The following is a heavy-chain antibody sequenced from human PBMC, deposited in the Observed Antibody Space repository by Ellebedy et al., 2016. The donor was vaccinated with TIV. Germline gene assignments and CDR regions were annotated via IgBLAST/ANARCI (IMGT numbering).Heavy chain of an antibody. CDR2: ISGSSLTK. D-gene: IGHD1-1*01. CDR3: ARDMAWGNERVNDALDI. J-gene: IGHJ3*02. V-gene: IGHV3-48*04. CDR1: GFTFTPYA. Sequence: GGSLRLSCAASGFTFTPYAMNWVRQAPGKGLEWVAYISGSSLTKYYADSVRGRFTISRDNAKNSLHLQMSSLTAEDTAVYYCARDMAWGNERVNDALDIWGQGTVVTVSP.